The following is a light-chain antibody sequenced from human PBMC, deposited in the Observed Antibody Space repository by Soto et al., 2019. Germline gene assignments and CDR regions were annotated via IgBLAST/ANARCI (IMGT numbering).Light chain of an antibody. V-gene: IGKV3-15*01. CDR1: QSVSSN. J-gene: IGKJ1*01. Sequence: EIVMTQSPATLSVSPGERANLSCRASQSVSSNLAWYQQKPGQAPRLLIYGASTRATGIPARFSGSGSGTEFTLTISSLQSEDFAVYYCQQYNNWPQTFGQGTKVDI. CDR2: GAS. CDR3: QQYNNWPQT.